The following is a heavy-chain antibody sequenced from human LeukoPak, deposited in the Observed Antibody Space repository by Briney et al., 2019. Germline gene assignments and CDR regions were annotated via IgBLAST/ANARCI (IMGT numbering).Heavy chain of an antibody. V-gene: IGHV4-34*01. Sequence: SETLSLTCAVYGGSFSGYYWSWIRQPPGKELEWIGEINHSGSTNYNPSLKSRATISVDTSKNQFSLKLSSVTAADTAVYYCARGKPTPADDAFDIWGQGTMVSVSS. J-gene: IGHJ3*02. CDR1: GGSFSGYY. CDR2: INHSGST. CDR3: ARGKPTPADDAFDI.